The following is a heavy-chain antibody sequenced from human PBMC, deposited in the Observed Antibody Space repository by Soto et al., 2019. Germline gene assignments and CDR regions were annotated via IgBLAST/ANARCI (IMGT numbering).Heavy chain of an antibody. Sequence: XETLSLTCTVSGASISGFYWSWIRKSAGKGLEWIGLIYATGTTDYNPSLKSRVMMSLDTSKKQFSLKLRSVTAADTAVYYCVRDGTKTLREWFDPWGQGISVTVSS. CDR3: VRDGTKTLREWFDP. V-gene: IGHV4-4*07. CDR2: IYATGTT. J-gene: IGHJ5*02. CDR1: GASISGFY. D-gene: IGHD1-1*01.